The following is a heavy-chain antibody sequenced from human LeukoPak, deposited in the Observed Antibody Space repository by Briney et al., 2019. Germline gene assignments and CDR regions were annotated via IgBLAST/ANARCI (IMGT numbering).Heavy chain of an antibody. V-gene: IGHV3-30-3*01. Sequence: GGSLRLSCAASGFTFSSYAMHWVRQAPGKGLEWVAVISYDGSNKYYADSVKGRFTISRDNSKNTLYLQMNSLRAEDTAVYYCAKDRVDYGDFHYYYGMDVWGQGTTVTVSS. CDR2: ISYDGSNK. CDR3: AKDRVDYGDFHYYYGMDV. D-gene: IGHD4-17*01. CDR1: GFTFSSYA. J-gene: IGHJ6*02.